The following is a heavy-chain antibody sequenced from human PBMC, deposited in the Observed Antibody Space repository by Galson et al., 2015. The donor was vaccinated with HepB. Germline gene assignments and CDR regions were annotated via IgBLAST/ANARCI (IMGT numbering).Heavy chain of an antibody. J-gene: IGHJ4*02. CDR3: ARAHTVTTAPPDY. CDR2: IWYDGSNK. Sequence: SLRLSCAASGFTFSSYGMHWVRQAPGKGLEWVAVIWYDGSNKYYADSVKGRFTISRDNSKNTLYLQMNSLRAEDTAVYYCARAHTVTTAPPDYWGQGTLVTVSS. CDR1: GFTFSSYG. D-gene: IGHD4-11*01. V-gene: IGHV3-33*01.